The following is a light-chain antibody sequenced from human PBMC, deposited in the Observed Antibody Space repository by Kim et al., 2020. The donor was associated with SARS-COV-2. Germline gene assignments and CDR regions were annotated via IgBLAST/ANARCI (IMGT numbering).Light chain of an antibody. Sequence: SSVCVRVPTASPASQTISTWLAWYQQKPGKAPNLLIYLASTLETGVPSRFIGSGSGTEFTLTIDSMQPDDFATYFCQHYSRFPYTFGQGTKVDIK. CDR1: QTISTW. J-gene: IGKJ2*01. V-gene: IGKV1-5*03. CDR3: QHYSRFPYT. CDR2: LAS.